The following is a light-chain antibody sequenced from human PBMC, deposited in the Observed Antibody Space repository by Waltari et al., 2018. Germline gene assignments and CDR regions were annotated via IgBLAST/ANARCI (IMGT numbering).Light chain of an antibody. V-gene: IGLV3-25*03. CDR1: ALSNTY. CDR3: QSADSSSPYVL. J-gene: IGLJ2*01. Sequence: HELTQLPSVSVSTGQTARISCSGDALSNTYTYWYQQKTGQAPILVIYKDNERPSGIPERFSGSSSGTTVTLTISAVQAEDEADYYCQSADSSSPYVLFGGGTKLTVL. CDR2: KDN.